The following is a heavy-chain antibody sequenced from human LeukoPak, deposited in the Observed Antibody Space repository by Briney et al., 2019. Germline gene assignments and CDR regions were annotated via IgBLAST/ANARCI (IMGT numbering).Heavy chain of an antibody. CDR2: INSDGSST. Sequence: GGSLRLSCAASGFTFSNYWVHWVRQAPGKGLVWVSRINSDGSSTSYADSVKGRFIISRDNAKNTLYLQMNSLRAEDTAVYYCASVSSGSYFGYYYYYMDVWGKGTTVTVSS. V-gene: IGHV3-74*01. J-gene: IGHJ6*03. CDR1: GFTFSNYW. D-gene: IGHD1-26*01. CDR3: ASVSSGSYFGYYYYYMDV.